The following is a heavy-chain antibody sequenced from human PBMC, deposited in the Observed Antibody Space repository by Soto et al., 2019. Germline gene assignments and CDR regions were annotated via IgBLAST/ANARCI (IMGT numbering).Heavy chain of an antibody. D-gene: IGHD6-19*01. Sequence: SQSLSLTYTGSAGFLSPASFLSRWIRQPTTKGLEWIGHIYFTGTSSYSPSLKSRVTMFVDTSKNNFSLRLTSVTAADTAVYYCVRREAVAGSQFDFWGQGTLVTVSS. CDR3: VRREAVAGSQFDF. CDR1: AGFLSPASFL. CDR2: IYFTGTS. V-gene: IGHV4-39*02. J-gene: IGHJ4*02.